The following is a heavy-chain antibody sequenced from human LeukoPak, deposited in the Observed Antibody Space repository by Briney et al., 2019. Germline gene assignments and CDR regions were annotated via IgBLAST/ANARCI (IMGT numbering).Heavy chain of an antibody. D-gene: IGHD5-18*01. CDR2: IYYSGST. CDR3: ARVTGYSYGSPYFDY. CDR1: GGSISSSSYY. V-gene: IGHV4-39*07. Sequence: PSETLSLTCTVSGGSISSSSYYWGWLRQPPGKGLEWIGSIYYSGSTYYNPSLKSRVTISVDTSKNQFSLKLSSVTAADTAVYYCARVTGYSYGSPYFDYWGQGTLVTVSS. J-gene: IGHJ4*02.